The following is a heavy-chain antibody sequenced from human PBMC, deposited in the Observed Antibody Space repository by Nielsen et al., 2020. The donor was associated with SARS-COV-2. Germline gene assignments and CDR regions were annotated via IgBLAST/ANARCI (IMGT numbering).Heavy chain of an antibody. CDR2: IYYSGST. D-gene: IGHD1-26*01. CDR3: AREEQADAFDI. CDR1: GGSISSGGYY. J-gene: IGHJ3*02. V-gene: IGHV4-31*11. Sequence: LRLSCAVSGGSISSGGYYWSWIRQHPGKGLEWIGYIYYSGSTYYNPSLKSRVTISVDTSKNQLSLKLSSVTAADTAVYYCAREEQADAFDIWGQGTMVTVSS.